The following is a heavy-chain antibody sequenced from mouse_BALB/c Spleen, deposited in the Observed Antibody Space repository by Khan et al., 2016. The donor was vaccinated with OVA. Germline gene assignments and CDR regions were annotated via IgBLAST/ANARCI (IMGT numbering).Heavy chain of an antibody. Sequence: EVQLQESGPDLVKPSQSLSLTCTVTGYSITSGYSWHWIRQFPGNRLEWMAYIHYSGSTNYNPSFKSRISITRDTSKNQFFLQLNSVTPEDTATYYCARFYCYGSSFSYWGQGTLATVSA. CDR3: ARFYCYGSSFSY. D-gene: IGHD1-1*01. CDR2: IHYSGST. J-gene: IGHJ3*01. V-gene: IGHV3-1*02. CDR1: GYSITSGYS.